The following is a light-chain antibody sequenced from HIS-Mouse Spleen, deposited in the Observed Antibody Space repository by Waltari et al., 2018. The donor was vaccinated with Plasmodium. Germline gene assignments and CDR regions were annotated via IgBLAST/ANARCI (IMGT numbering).Light chain of an antibody. Sequence: EIVMTQSPATLSVSPGERANIPCRASQSVSSNLAWYQQKPGQAPRLLIYGASTRATVIPARFSGSGSGTEFTLTISSLQSEDFAVYYCQQYNNWPAWTFGQGTKVEIK. V-gene: IGKV3-15*01. CDR3: QQYNNWPAWT. CDR1: QSVSSN. J-gene: IGKJ1*01. CDR2: GAS.